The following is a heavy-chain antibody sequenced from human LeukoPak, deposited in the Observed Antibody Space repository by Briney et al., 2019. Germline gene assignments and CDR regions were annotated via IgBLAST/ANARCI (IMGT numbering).Heavy chain of an antibody. CDR2: IYYSGST. V-gene: IGHV4-39*01. J-gene: IGHJ5*02. CDR3: ATASEETEPSRWFDP. Sequence: PSETLSLTCTVSGGSISSSSYYWGWIRQPPGKGLEWIGSIYYSGSTYYNPSLKSRVTISVDTSKNQFSLKLSSVTAADTAVYYCATASEETEPSRWFDPWGQGTLVTVSS. CDR1: GGSISSSSYY.